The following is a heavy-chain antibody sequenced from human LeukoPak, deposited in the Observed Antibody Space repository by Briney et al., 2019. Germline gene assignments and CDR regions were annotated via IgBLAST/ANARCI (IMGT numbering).Heavy chain of an antibody. CDR2: INPNSGGT. J-gene: IGHJ5*02. D-gene: IGHD3-22*01. CDR3: ARDPSVTTYYYDSSGYNNWFDP. V-gene: IGHV1-2*02. CDR1: GYTFTGYY. Sequence: ASVKVSCKASGYTFTGYYMHWVRQAPGQGLEWMGWINPNSGGTNYAQKFQGRVTMTRDTSISTAYMELSRLRSDDTAVYYCARDPSVTTYYYDSSGYNNWFDPWGQGTLVTVSS.